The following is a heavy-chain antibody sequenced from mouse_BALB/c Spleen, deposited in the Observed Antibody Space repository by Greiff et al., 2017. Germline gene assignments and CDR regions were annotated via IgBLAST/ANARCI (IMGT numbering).Heavy chain of an antibody. CDR3: ATRAMDY. CDR2: ISSGGSYT. V-gene: IGHV5-9-4*01. Sequence: EVQVVESGGGLVKPGGSLKLSCAASGFTFSSYAMSWVRQSPEKRLEWVAEISSGGSYTYYPDTVTGRFTISKDNAKNTLYLEMSSLRSEDSAMYCCATRAMDYWGQGTSVTVSS. J-gene: IGHJ4*01. CDR1: GFTFSSYA.